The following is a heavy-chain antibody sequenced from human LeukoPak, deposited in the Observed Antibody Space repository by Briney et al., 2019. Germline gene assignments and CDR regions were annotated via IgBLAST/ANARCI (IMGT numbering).Heavy chain of an antibody. V-gene: IGHV3-21*01. CDR3: ARVPDYDSSGYLFFDI. CDR1: GFTFSSYS. D-gene: IGHD3-22*01. CDR2: ISSSSSYI. Sequence: GGSLRLSCAASGFTFSSYSMNWVRQAPGKGLEWVSSISSSSSYIYYADSVKGRFTISRDNAKNSLYLQMNSLRAEDTAVYYCARVPDYDSSGYLFFDIWGQGTMATVSS. J-gene: IGHJ3*02.